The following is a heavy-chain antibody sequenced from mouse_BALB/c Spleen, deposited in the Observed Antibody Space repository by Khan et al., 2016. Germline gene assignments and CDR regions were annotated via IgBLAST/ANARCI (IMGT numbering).Heavy chain of an antibody. J-gene: IGHJ2*01. D-gene: IGHD2-2*01. CDR1: GYTFTDYY. V-gene: IGHV1-77*01. CDR2: IYPGSGNT. CDR3: ARSVYYGSYFDY. Sequence: QSGAELARPGASVKLSCKASGYTFTDYYINWVKQRTGQGLEWIGEIYPGSGNTYYNEKFKGKATLTADKSSSTAYMQLSSLTSEDSAVYFCARSVYYGSYFDYWGQGTTLTVSS.